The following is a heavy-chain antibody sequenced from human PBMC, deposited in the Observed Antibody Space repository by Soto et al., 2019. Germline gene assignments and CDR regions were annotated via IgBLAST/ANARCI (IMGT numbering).Heavy chain of an antibody. Sequence: EVQLLESGGGLVQPGGSLRLSCAASGFTFSSYAMSWVRQAPGKGLEWVSAISGSGGSTYYADSVKGRFTISRGNSKNTLYLQMNSLRAEDTAVYYCAKPLPRKYGRVVDAFDIWGQGTMVTVSS. CDR2: ISGSGGST. CDR3: AKPLPRKYGRVVDAFDI. CDR1: GFTFSSYA. V-gene: IGHV3-23*01. D-gene: IGHD1-26*01. J-gene: IGHJ3*02.